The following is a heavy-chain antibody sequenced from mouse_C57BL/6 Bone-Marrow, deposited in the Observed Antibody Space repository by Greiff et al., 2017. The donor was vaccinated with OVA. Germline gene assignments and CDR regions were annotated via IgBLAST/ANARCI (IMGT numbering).Heavy chain of an antibody. D-gene: IGHD2-5*01. J-gene: IGHJ4*01. CDR2: ISGGGGNT. V-gene: IGHV5-9*01. CDR3: ASYSNSLAMDY. CDR1: GFTFSSYT. Sequence: DVMLVESGGGLVKPGGSLKLSCAASGFTFSSYTMSWVRQTPEKRLEWVATISGGGGNTYYPDSVKGRFTISRDNAKNTLYLQMSSLRSEDTALYYCASYSNSLAMDYWGQGTSVTVSS.